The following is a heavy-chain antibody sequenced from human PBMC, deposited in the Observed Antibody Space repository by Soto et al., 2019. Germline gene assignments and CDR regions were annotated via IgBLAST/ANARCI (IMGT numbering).Heavy chain of an antibody. CDR3: ARRLSGSYGQIDS. J-gene: IGHJ4*02. Sequence: QVQLQESGPGLVRPSETLSLTCTVSGGSISHHYWSWIRQPPGKGLEWIGYIYDSGSTNYNPSLKSRLTISVDTSKNQSSLRLTSVTAADTAVYFCARRLSGSYGQIDSWGQGTLVTVSS. D-gene: IGHD1-26*01. CDR1: GGSISHHY. CDR2: IYDSGST. V-gene: IGHV4-59*08.